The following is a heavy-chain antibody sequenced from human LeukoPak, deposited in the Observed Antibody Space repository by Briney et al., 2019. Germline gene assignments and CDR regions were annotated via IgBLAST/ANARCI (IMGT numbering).Heavy chain of an antibody. J-gene: IGHJ4*01. CDR2: IYTSGST. Sequence: PSETLSLTCTVSGGSISSYYWSWIRQPAGKGLEWIGRIYTSGSTNYNPSLKSRVTMSVDTSKNQFSLKLSSVTAADTAVYYCARGHCNGGSCYRELFDYWGQGTLVTVSS. CDR3: ARGHCNGGSCYRELFDY. D-gene: IGHD2-15*01. CDR1: GGSISSYY. V-gene: IGHV4-4*07.